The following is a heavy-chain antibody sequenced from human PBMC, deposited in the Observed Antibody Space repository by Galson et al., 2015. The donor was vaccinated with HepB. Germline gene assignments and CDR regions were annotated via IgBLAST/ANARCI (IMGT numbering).Heavy chain of an antibody. CDR3: TRSCDYSSACY. D-gene: IGHD4-11*01. J-gene: IGHJ4*02. Sequence: LEWVGSFVYSGSTYYNPSLKSRVTVSVDTSRNQFSLKVSSLTAADTAVYYCTRSCDYSSACYWGQGTLVTVSS. V-gene: IGHV4-39*07. CDR2: FVYSGST.